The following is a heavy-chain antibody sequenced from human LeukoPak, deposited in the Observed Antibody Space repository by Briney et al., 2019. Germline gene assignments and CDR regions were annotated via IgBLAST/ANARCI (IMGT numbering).Heavy chain of an antibody. J-gene: IGHJ3*02. CDR3: ARRGQWVVVAFGI. CDR1: GYTFTGYY. V-gene: IGHV1-2*02. Sequence: ASVKVSCKASGYTFTGYYMHWVRQAPGQGLEWMGWINPNSGGTNYAQKFQGRVTMTRDTSISTAYMELSRLRSDDTAVYYCARRGQWVVVAFGIWGQGTMVTVSS. D-gene: IGHD1-26*01. CDR2: INPNSGGT.